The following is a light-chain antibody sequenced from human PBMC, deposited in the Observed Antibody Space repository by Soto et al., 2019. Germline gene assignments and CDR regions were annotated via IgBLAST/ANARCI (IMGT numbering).Light chain of an antibody. J-gene: IGKJ1*01. CDR1: QRVSAW. V-gene: IGKV1-5*03. CDR2: EAS. Sequence: DIPMTQSPSTLSASAGDRVTITCRASQRVSAWLAWYQQRPGKAPRVLIYEASTLQSGVPSRFSGGGSGTEFTLTISSLQPEDFATYYCQQYENYPWTFGQGTKVEIK. CDR3: QQYENYPWT.